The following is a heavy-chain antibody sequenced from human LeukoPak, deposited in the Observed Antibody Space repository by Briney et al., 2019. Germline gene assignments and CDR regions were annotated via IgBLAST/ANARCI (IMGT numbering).Heavy chain of an antibody. CDR1: GFPFSDYY. V-gene: IGHV3-11*06. D-gene: IGHD3-9*01. CDR3: ARVGGRYSQSYYFDY. Sequence: GGSLRLSCAASGFPFSDYYMSWIRQAPGKGLNWVSYISSSSRYTNYADSVKGRFTISRDNAKNSLYLQMNSLRTEDTAVYYCARVGGRYSQSYYFDYWGQGTLVNVSS. J-gene: IGHJ4*02. CDR2: ISSSSRYT.